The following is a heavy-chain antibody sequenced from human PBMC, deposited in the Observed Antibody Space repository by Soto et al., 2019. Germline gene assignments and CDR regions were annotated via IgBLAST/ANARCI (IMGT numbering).Heavy chain of an antibody. Sequence: QVQLVQSGPEVNNPGASVKVSCKASGYKFTNFGIAWIRQAPGQGLEWMGRISVYNGDTTFAQNFQDRVPLTTDTSTRTAYMELRSLRSDDTAVYYCARAEYYYDSSGYYLLLYFDYWGQGTLVTVSS. CDR2: ISVYNGDT. D-gene: IGHD3-22*01. CDR1: GYKFTNFG. J-gene: IGHJ4*02. V-gene: IGHV1-18*01. CDR3: ARAEYYYDSSGYYLLLYFDY.